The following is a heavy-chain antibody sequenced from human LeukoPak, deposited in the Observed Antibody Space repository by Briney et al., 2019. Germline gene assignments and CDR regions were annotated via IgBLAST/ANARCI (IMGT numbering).Heavy chain of an antibody. CDR3: ARDPHIVVVVAANFDY. CDR2: IKQDGSEG. J-gene: IGHJ4*02. D-gene: IGHD2-15*01. Sequence: PGGSLILSCAASGFTFSSYWMSWVRQAPGKGLEWVANIKQDGSEGYYADSVKGRFTISRDNSKNTLYLQMNSLRAEDTAVYYCARDPHIVVVVAANFDYWGQGTLVTVSS. V-gene: IGHV3-7*01. CDR1: GFTFSSYW.